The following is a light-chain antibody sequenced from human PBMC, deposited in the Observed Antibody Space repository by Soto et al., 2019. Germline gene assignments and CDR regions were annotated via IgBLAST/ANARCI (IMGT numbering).Light chain of an antibody. J-gene: IGKJ5*01. CDR3: QHYVSPPIT. Sequence: EIVLTQSPGNLSLYPGEGANLXCRASQSGTSNYLAWYQRQPGQAPRLLAYGASSRANGTSDRCSGSGSATDFTPTISRLEPEDFAVYYGQHYVSPPITFGQGTRLEIK. CDR2: GAS. V-gene: IGKV3-20*01. CDR1: QSGTSNY.